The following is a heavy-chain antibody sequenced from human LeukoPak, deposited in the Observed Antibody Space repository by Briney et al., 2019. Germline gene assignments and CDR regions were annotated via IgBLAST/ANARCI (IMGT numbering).Heavy chain of an antibody. CDR3: AGPSIAARLVY. Sequence: PSETLSLPCSVWGDSIIRISYYWRWIRQPPGKGLEWIGSIYSSGSTYYNPSLKSRVAISVDTSKNQFSLKLSSVTAADTAVYYCAGPSIAARLVYCGEGSLVTVSS. D-gene: IGHD6-6*01. CDR2: IYSSGST. J-gene: IGHJ4*02. CDR1: GDSIIRISYY. V-gene: IGHV4-39*01.